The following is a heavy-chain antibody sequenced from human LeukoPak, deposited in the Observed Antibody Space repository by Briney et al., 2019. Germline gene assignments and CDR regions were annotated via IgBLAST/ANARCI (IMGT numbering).Heavy chain of an antibody. CDR2: IYYSGST. CDR3: ASSSTLTIFGVVINFWFDP. CDR1: GGSISSSSYY. Sequence: SETLSLTCTVSGGSISSSSYYWGWIRQPPGKGLEWIGSIYYSGSTYCNPSLKSRVTISVDTSKNQFSLKLSSVTAADTAVYYCASSSTLTIFGVVINFWFDPWGQGTLVTVSS. V-gene: IGHV4-39*01. D-gene: IGHD3-3*01. J-gene: IGHJ5*02.